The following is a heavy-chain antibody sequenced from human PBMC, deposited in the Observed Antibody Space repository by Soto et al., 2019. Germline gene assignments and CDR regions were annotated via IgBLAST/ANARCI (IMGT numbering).Heavy chain of an antibody. CDR3: AQISMTEAPY. CDR1: GGSISSGDYY. Sequence: SETLSLTCTVSGGSISSGDYYWSWIRQPPGKGLEWIGYIHYSGSTYHNPSLKSRVTISVDTSKNQFSLKLTSVTAADTAVYYCAQISMTEAPYWGQGTLVTVSS. D-gene: IGHD2-21*02. J-gene: IGHJ4*02. V-gene: IGHV4-30-4*01. CDR2: IHYSGST.